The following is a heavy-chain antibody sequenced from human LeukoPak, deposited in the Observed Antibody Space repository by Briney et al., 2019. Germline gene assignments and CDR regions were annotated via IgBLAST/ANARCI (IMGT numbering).Heavy chain of an antibody. V-gene: IGHV3-15*01. CDR2: IKSKTDGGTT. CDR3: HNRFGEPNDAFDI. CDR1: GGSISSSNW. J-gene: IGHJ3*02. Sequence: PSGTLSLTCAVSGGSISSSNWWSWVRQPPGKGLEWVGRIKSKTDGGTTDYAAPVKGRFTISRDDSKNTLYLQMNSLKTEDTAVYYCHNRFGEPNDAFDIWGQGTMVTVSS. D-gene: IGHD3-10*01.